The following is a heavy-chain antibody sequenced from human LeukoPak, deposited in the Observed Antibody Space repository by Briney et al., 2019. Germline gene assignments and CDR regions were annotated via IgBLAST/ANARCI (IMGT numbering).Heavy chain of an antibody. CDR2: ISRDSNYI. CDR1: GFTFSSFS. CDR3: ARGETVTEDY. V-gene: IGHV3-21*01. Sequence: GGSLRPSCAASGFTFSSFSMNWVRQAPGKGLESVSSISRDSNYIYYPDSMKGRFTISRDNAKNSLYLQMNSLRAEDTAVYYCARGETVTEDYWGQGTLVTVSS. J-gene: IGHJ4*02. D-gene: IGHD4-17*01.